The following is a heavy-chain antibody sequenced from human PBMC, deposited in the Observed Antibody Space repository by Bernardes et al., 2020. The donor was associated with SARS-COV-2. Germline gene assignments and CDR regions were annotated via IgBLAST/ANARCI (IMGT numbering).Heavy chain of an antibody. Sequence: GGSLRLSCAASGFTFSSYWMSWVRQAPGKGLEWVANIKGDGSQISSVDSVRGRFTISRDNARNLLYLQMNSLRAEDTAVYYCARGPPAGTPMTQVDRRFDPWGQGTLVTVSS. CDR2: IKGDGSQI. CDR3: ARGPPAGTPMTQVDRRFDP. J-gene: IGHJ5*02. V-gene: IGHV3-7*01. D-gene: IGHD5-18*01. CDR1: GFTFSSYW.